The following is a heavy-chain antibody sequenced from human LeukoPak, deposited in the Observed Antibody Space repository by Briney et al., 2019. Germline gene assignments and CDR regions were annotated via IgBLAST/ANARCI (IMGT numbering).Heavy chain of an antibody. Sequence: SETLSLTCTVSGGSISGYYWSWIRQPPGKGLEWIGYVFYSGITNYNPSLKSRVTISVDTSENQFSLKLSSVTAADTAVYSCARGVGDTEFDYWGQGTLVTVSS. D-gene: IGHD1-26*01. CDR3: ARGVGDTEFDY. J-gene: IGHJ4*02. V-gene: IGHV4-59*01. CDR2: VFYSGIT. CDR1: GGSISGYY.